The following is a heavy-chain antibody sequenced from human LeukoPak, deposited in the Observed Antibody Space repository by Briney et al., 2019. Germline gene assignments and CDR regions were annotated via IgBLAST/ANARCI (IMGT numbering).Heavy chain of an antibody. CDR1: GLTFSNYN. Sequence: GGSLRLSCAASGLTFSNYNMNWVRQAPGEGLEWVSFISSSSNYIYYADSVRGRFTISRDNAKNSLYLQMNSLRAEDTAVYYCARGSVVPYYFDYWGQGTLVTVSS. CDR2: ISSSSNYI. V-gene: IGHV3-21*04. D-gene: IGHD2-15*01. J-gene: IGHJ4*02. CDR3: ARGSVVPYYFDY.